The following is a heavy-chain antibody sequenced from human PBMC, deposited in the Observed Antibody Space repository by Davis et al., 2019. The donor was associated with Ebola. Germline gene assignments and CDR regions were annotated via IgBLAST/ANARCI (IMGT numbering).Heavy chain of an antibody. CDR3: ARGGCSGGSCLPDY. D-gene: IGHD2-15*01. CDR2: IYHSGST. J-gene: IGHJ4*02. V-gene: IGHV4-39*07. CDR1: GGSISSSSYY. Sequence: PSETLSLTCTVSGGSISSSSYYWGWIRQPPGKGLEWIGRIYHSGSTYYNPSLKSRVTISVDRSKNQFSLKLSSVTAADTAVYYCARGGCSGGSCLPDYWGQGTLVTVSS.